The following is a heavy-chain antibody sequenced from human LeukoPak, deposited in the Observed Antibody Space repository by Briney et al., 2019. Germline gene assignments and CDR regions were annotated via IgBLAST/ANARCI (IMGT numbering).Heavy chain of an antibody. V-gene: IGHV3-48*01. CDR1: GFTFSSYS. CDR2: ISSSSSTI. D-gene: IGHD3-9*01. CDR3: ARGSAGVLRYFDWLFTFDY. Sequence: PGGSLRLSCAASGFTFSSYSMNWVRQAPGKGLEWVSYISSSSSTIYYADSVKGRFTISRDNAKNSLYLQMNSLRAEDTAVYYCARGSAGVLRYFDWLFTFDYWGQGTLVTVSS. J-gene: IGHJ4*02.